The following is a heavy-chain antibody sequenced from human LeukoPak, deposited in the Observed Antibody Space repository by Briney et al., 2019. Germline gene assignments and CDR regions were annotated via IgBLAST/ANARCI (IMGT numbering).Heavy chain of an antibody. Sequence: ASVKVSCKASGYTFTGYYMHWVRQAPGQGLEWMGWISPNSGGTNYAQKFQGRVTMTRDTSISTAYMELSRLRSDDTAVYYCATGQNWRVDYYYYYMDVWGKGTTVTVSS. D-gene: IGHD1-1*01. CDR3: ATGQNWRVDYYYYYMDV. V-gene: IGHV1-2*02. J-gene: IGHJ6*03. CDR2: ISPNSGGT. CDR1: GYTFTGYY.